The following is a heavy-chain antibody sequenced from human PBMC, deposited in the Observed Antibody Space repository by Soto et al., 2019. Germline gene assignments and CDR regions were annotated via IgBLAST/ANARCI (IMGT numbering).Heavy chain of an antibody. CDR2: ISAYNGNT. Sequence: ASVKVSCKASGYTFTSYGTSWVRQAPGQGLEWMGWISAYNGNTNYAQKLQGRVTMTTDTSTSTAYMELRSLRSDDTAVYYCARVSVLRYFDWPSRYYGMDVWGQGTTVTGSS. J-gene: IGHJ6*02. V-gene: IGHV1-18*01. D-gene: IGHD3-9*01. CDR1: GYTFTSYG. CDR3: ARVSVLRYFDWPSRYYGMDV.